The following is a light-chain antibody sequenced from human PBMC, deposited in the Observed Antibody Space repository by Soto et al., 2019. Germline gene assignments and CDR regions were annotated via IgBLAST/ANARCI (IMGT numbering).Light chain of an antibody. CDR2: SAS. CDR3: QQTYSAPLS. Sequence: DIQMTQSPSSLSASIGDRVTITCRASRRIVNFVNWYQQKSGQAPKVLVYSASTLQTGVQSRFSGNGSGTDFTLTVRNLQPEDFATYYCQQTYSAPLSFGGGTKVDIK. CDR1: RRIVNF. V-gene: IGKV1-39*01. J-gene: IGKJ4*01.